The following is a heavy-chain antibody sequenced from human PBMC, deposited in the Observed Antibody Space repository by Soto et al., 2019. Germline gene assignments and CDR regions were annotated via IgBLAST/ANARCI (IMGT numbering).Heavy chain of an antibody. CDR1: GFSFSDYY. D-gene: IGHD3-3*01. Sequence: PVGSLRLSCAASGFSFSDYYMSWIRQAPGKGLEWVSYISSSGSTIYYADSVKGRFTISRDNAKNSLYLQMNSLRAGDTAVYYCARDSDFVEVSDLIDYWGQGTLVTVSS. CDR2: ISSSGSTI. V-gene: IGHV3-11*01. J-gene: IGHJ4*02. CDR3: ARDSDFVEVSDLIDY.